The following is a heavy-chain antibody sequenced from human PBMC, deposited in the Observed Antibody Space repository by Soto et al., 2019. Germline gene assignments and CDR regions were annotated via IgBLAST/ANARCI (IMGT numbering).Heavy chain of an antibody. CDR3: ARGSDKDCSSTSCYGGIMDV. J-gene: IGHJ6*03. D-gene: IGHD2-2*01. CDR1: GVSISSYY. V-gene: IGHV4-59*01. Sequence: SETLSLTCPVSGVSISSYYWSWIRQPPGKGLEWIGYIYYSGSTNYNPSLKSRVTISVDTSKNQFSLKLSSVTAADTAVYYCARGSDKDCSSTSCYGGIMDVWGKGTTVTVSS. CDR2: IYYSGST.